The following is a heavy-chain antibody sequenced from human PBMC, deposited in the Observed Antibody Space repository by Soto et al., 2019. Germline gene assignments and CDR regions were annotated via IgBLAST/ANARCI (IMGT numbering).Heavy chain of an antibody. CDR3: VKSPLGYNYGFT. D-gene: IGHD5-18*01. J-gene: IGHJ4*02. Sequence: SVKVSCKASGGTFSSYTISWVRQAPGRGLEWMGRIIPILGIANYAQKFQGRVTITADKSTSTAYMELSSLRSEDTAVYYCVKSPLGYNYGFTWGQGTLVTVSS. CDR2: IIPILGIA. V-gene: IGHV1-69*02. CDR1: GGTFSSYT.